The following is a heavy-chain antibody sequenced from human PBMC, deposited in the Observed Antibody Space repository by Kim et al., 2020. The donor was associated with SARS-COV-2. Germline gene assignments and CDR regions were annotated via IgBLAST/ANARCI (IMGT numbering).Heavy chain of an antibody. CDR2: FDPEDGES. J-gene: IGHJ4*02. D-gene: IGHD7-27*01. Sequence: ASVKVSCKVSGYTLTELSMHWVRQAPGKGLEWMGGFDPEDGESIHAQKPQARVTMTEDTSTDTAYMELSSLRSEDTAVYYCATETKTGGEAYFDYWGQGPLRTVSS. V-gene: IGHV1-24*01. CDR1: GYTLTELS. CDR3: ATETKTGGEAYFDY.